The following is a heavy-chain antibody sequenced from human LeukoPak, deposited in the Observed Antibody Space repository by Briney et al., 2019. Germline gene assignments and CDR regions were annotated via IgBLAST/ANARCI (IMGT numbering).Heavy chain of an antibody. CDR2: IYYSGST. J-gene: IGHJ2*01. V-gene: IGHV4-31*03. CDR1: VGSISSGGYY. Sequence: SETLSLTCTVSVGSISSGGYYCSWIRQHPGKGLEWIGYIYYSGSTYYNPSLKSRVTISVDTCKNHFSLKLSSVPAEATAVYYCARVPVATVRGWYFDLWGRGTMVTVSS. D-gene: IGHD5-12*01. CDR3: ARVPVATVRGWYFDL.